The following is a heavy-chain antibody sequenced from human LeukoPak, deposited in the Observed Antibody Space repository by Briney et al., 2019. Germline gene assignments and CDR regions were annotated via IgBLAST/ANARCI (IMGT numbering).Heavy chain of an antibody. V-gene: IGHV4-34*01. Sequence: PSETLSLTCAVYGGSFSGYFWSWIRQPPGKGLEWIGEINHSGSTNYNPSLKSRVTISIDTSKNQFSLRLSSVTAADTAVYYCARGSISLDVWGQGTTVTVSS. CDR1: GGSFSGYF. CDR2: INHSGST. CDR3: ARGSISLDV. J-gene: IGHJ6*02.